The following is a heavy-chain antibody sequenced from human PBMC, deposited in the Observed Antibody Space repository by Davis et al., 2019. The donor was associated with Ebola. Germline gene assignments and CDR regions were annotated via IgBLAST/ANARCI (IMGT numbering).Heavy chain of an antibody. V-gene: IGHV1-46*01. J-gene: IGHJ5*02. Sequence: ASVKVSCKASGYTFTSYSMHWVRQAPGQGLEWMGIINPSGGSTSYAQKFQGRVTMTRDTSTSTVYMELSSLRSEDTAVYYCARDISYCSGGSCYSSYWFDPWGQGTLVTVSS. CDR2: INPSGGST. CDR3: ARDISYCSGGSCYSSYWFDP. CDR1: GYTFTSYS. D-gene: IGHD2-15*01.